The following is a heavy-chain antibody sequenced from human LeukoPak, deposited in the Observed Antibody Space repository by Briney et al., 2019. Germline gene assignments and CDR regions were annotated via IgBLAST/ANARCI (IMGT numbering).Heavy chain of an antibody. J-gene: IGHJ4*02. CDR2: IIPIFGTA. Sequence: ASVKVSCKASGYTFTSYDINWVRQAPGQGLEWMGGIIPIFGTANYAQKFQGRVTITTDESTSTAYMELSSLRSEDTAVYYCATEDCSSTSCYRAYYFDYWGQGTLVTVSS. D-gene: IGHD2-2*01. CDR3: ATEDCSSTSCYRAYYFDY. CDR1: GYTFTSYD. V-gene: IGHV1-69*05.